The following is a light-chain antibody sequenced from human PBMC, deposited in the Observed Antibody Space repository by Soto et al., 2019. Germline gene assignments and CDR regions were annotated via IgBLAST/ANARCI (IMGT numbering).Light chain of an antibody. CDR2: GAS. J-gene: IGKJ1*01. CDR1: QSVSNNY. Sequence: EIVMTQSPAPLSSSPGERSTLSCRASQSVSNNYLAWYQQKPGQAPRLLIYGASNRATGIPDRFSGSGSGTDFTLTISRLEPEDFAVYYCQQDGSSPQTFGQGTKVDIK. V-gene: IGKV3-20*01. CDR3: QQDGSSPQT.